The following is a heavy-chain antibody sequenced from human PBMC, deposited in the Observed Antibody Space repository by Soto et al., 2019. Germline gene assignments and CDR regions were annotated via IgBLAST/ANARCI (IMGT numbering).Heavy chain of an antibody. CDR1: GFSFSTYP. CDR2: ISGSGDKT. Sequence: GGSLRLSCAASGFSFSTYPMVWVRQARGKRLEAFSSISGSGDKTYYKDSVRGRFTISRDNSRNTVDLQMNSLRPEDTAVYYCAKILSTVTSYYYGMDAWGQGTTVTVSS. CDR3: AKILSTVTSYYYGMDA. J-gene: IGHJ6*02. V-gene: IGHV3-23*01. D-gene: IGHD4-17*01.